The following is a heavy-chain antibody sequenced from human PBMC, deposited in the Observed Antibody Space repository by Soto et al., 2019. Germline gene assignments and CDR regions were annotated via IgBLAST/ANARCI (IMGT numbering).Heavy chain of an antibody. Sequence: QVQLVQSGAEVKKPGASVKVSCKASGYTFTSYYMNWVRQAPGQGLEWMGIINPSGGSTSYAQKFQGRVTMTRDTSTSTVYMELSSLRSEDTAVYYCAREGIVVAAFDIWGQGTMVTVSS. D-gene: IGHD2-2*01. CDR2: INPSGGST. CDR3: AREGIVVAAFDI. J-gene: IGHJ3*02. V-gene: IGHV1-46*03. CDR1: GYTFTSYY.